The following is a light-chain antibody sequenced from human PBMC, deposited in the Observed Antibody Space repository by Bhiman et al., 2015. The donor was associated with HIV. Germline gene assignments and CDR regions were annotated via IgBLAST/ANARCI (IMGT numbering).Light chain of an antibody. Sequence: QSALTQPASVSGSPGQSITISCTGTSSDVGGYNYVSWYQHHPGKAPKLMIYDVSKRPSGVPDRFSGSKSGNTASLTVSGLQAEDEADYYCSSYGGSNNVVFGGGTKLTVL. J-gene: IGLJ2*01. CDR1: SSDVGGYNY. V-gene: IGLV2-8*01. CDR3: SSYGGSNNVV. CDR2: DVS.